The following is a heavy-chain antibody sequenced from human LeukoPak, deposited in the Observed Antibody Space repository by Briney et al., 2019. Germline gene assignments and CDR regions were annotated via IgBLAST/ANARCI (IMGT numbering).Heavy chain of an antibody. CDR3: AKGGPVIPDY. Sequence: GGSLRLSCAASGFTFSSYGMHWVRQAPGKGLEWVAFIRYDGSNKYYADPVKGRFTISRDNSKNTLYLQMNSLGAEDTAVYYCAKGGPVIPDYWGQGTLVTVSS. D-gene: IGHD2-21*01. J-gene: IGHJ4*02. V-gene: IGHV3-30*02. CDR1: GFTFSSYG. CDR2: IRYDGSNK.